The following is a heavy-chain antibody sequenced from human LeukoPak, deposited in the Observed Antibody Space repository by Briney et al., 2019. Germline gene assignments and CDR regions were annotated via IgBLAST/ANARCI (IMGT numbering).Heavy chain of an antibody. D-gene: IGHD2-15*01. CDR2: IYYSGSA. Sequence: PSETLSLTCTVSGGSVNSGTYYWSWLRQPPGKGLEWIGNIYYSGSAHYNPSLKSRVTMSVDTSKNQFSLKLSSVTAADTAVYYCAREEGYCSGGSCYFDAFDIWGQGTMVTVSS. V-gene: IGHV4-39*07. CDR3: AREEGYCSGGSCYFDAFDI. J-gene: IGHJ3*02. CDR1: GGSVNSGTYY.